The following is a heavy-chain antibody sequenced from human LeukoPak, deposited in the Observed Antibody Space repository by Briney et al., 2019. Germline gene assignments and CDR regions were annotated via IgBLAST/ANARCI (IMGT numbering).Heavy chain of an antibody. CDR3: ARRYCSSSSCLYFDF. CDR2: INHSGST. Sequence: SETLSLTCVVYGGSFSGYYWGCTRQPPGGGLEWSGGINHSGSTNYKPSLKSPVTISVATSKNQLSQKVNSVTAADTAVYYCARRYCSSSSCLYFDFWGLRNLVTASS. V-gene: IGHV4-34*01. D-gene: IGHD2-15*01. J-gene: IGHJ4*02. CDR1: GGSFSGYY.